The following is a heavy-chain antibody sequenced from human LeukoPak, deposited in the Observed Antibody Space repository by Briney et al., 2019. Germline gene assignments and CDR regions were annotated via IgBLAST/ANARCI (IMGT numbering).Heavy chain of an antibody. J-gene: IGHJ3*02. CDR3: ARTLPSLAGACDI. Sequence: PSETLSLTCTVSGGSMSGSYWNWIRQPPGKGLEWIAYIYYSGTTNYNPSLKSRLTISVDTSKNQFSLKLNSVTAADTAVYYCARTLPSLAGACDIWGQGIMVTVSS. D-gene: IGHD3-16*01. CDR2: IYYSGTT. V-gene: IGHV4-59*01. CDR1: GGSMSGSY.